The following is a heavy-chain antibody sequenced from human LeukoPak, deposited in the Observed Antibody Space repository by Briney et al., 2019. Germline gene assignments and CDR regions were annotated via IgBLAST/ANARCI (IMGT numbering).Heavy chain of an antibody. Sequence: SETLSLTCAVYGGSFSGYYWSWIRQPPGKGLEWIGEINHSGSTNYNPSLKSRVTISVDTSKNQFSLKLSSVTAADTAVYYCARFESQYAFDIWGQGTTVTVSS. D-gene: IGHD3-9*01. CDR2: INHSGST. CDR1: GGSFSGYY. CDR3: ARFESQYAFDI. V-gene: IGHV4-34*01. J-gene: IGHJ3*02.